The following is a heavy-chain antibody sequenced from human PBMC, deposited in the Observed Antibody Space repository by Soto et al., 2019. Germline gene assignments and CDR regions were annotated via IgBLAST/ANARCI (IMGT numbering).Heavy chain of an antibody. CDR3: ARHSCSSTSCYPDAFDI. CDR1: GFTFSSYW. D-gene: IGHD2-2*01. CDR2: IKQDGSEK. V-gene: IGHV3-7*01. J-gene: IGHJ3*02. Sequence: GGSLRLSCAASGFTFSSYWMSWVRQAPGKGLEWVANIKQDGSEKYYVDSVKGRFTISRDNATNSLYLQMNSLRAEDTAVYYCARHSCSSTSCYPDAFDIWGQGTMVTVSS.